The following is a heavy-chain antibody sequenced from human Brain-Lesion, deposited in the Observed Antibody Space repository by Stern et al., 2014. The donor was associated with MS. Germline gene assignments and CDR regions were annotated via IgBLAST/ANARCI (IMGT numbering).Heavy chain of an antibody. V-gene: IGHV1-2*02. D-gene: IGHD3-3*01. J-gene: IGHJ6*02. CDR3: ARDQRGITIFGVVTDYYYLGMDV. CDR2: INPNTGGT. Sequence: QVQLVQSGAEVKKPGASVKVSCKTSGYIFTGYYIHWVRQAPGQGLEWMAWINPNTGGTTDAQKFQGRVTMSRDTSISTAYVELSSLTSDDTAVYYCARDQRGITIFGVVTDYYYLGMDVWGQGTTVTVSS. CDR1: GYIFTGYY.